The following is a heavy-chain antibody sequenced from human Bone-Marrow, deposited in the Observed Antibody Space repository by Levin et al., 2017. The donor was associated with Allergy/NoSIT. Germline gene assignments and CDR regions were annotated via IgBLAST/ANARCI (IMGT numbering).Heavy chain of an antibody. Sequence: GESLKISCAASGFTFSRYSMNWVRQAPGRGLEWVSYISRSSSTISYADSVKGRFTISRDNAKNSLYLQMNSLRDEDTAVYYCSRPDCSGTSCYAWFHCWGHAKLVSVSS. CDR2: ISRSSSTI. CDR3: SRPDCSGTSCYAWFHC. D-gene: IGHD2-2*01. CDR1: GFTFSRYS. J-gene: IGHJ5*01. V-gene: IGHV3-48*02.